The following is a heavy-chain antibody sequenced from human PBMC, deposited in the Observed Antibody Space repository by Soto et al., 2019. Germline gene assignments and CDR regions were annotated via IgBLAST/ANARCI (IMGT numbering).Heavy chain of an antibody. J-gene: IGHJ4*02. CDR1: GGSMTGYF. CDR2: VYNSGNT. CDR3: ARTHWVSGTAY. Sequence: QVQLQESGPGLVKPSETLSLTCTVSGGSMTGYFWSWIRQPAGKALEWIGHVYNSGNTDYNPSLASRITMAVDTSKRQFSLKVKSVTAADTAVYYCARTHWVSGTAYWGQGILVTVSS. V-gene: IGHV4-4*07. D-gene: IGHD6-19*01.